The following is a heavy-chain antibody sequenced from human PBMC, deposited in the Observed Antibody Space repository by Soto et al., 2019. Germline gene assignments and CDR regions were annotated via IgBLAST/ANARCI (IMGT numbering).Heavy chain of an antibody. CDR1: GFTFSNYG. CDR3: SKDHDSSGYYITSDY. CDR2: ISSAGNTK. D-gene: IGHD3-22*01. Sequence: VQLVESGGAVVQPGRSLRLSCAASGFTFSNYGMHWVRQAPGKGLEWVAVISSAGNTKYYADSVKGRFTISRDNSKNTIYLQMDSLRVEDTAVYYCSKDHDSSGYYITSDYWGQGTLVTVSS. J-gene: IGHJ4*02. V-gene: IGHV3-30*18.